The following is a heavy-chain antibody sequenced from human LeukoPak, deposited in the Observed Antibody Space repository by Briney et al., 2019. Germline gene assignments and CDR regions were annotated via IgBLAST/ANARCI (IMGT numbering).Heavy chain of an antibody. CDR3: ARGLRYSESYVVEY. Sequence: PGGSLRLSCAASGFTLATYAMSWVRQAPGKGLEWVSSVSKSDGTTYYADSVKGRLTISRDNSKNTLHLQMNGLRAEDTAVYHCARGLRYSESYVVEYWGQGTLVTVSS. CDR2: VSKSDGTT. CDR1: GFTLATYA. J-gene: IGHJ4*02. D-gene: IGHD1-26*01. V-gene: IGHV3-23*01.